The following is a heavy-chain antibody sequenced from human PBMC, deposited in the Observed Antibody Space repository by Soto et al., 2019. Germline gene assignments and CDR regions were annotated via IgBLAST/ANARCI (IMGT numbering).Heavy chain of an antibody. D-gene: IGHD3-9*01. J-gene: IGHJ4*02. Sequence: QVQLQESGPGLVKPSQTLSLTCTVSGGSISSGGYYWSWIRQHPGKGLEWIGYIYYSGSTYYNPSLKMRVTISVDTSKNQFSLKLSSVTAADTAVYYCARGDYDILTGYFVPFDYWGQGTLVSVSS. V-gene: IGHV4-31*03. CDR3: ARGDYDILTGYFVPFDY. CDR2: IYYSGST. CDR1: GGSISSGGYY.